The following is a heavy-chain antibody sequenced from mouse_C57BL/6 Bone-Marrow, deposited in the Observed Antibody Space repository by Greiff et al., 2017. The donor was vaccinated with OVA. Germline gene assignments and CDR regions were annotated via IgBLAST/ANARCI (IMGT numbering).Heavy chain of an antibody. Sequence: QVQLQQSGAELVRPGTSVKVSCKASGYAFTNYLIEWVKQRPGQGLEWIGVINPGSGGTNYNEKFKGKATLTAAKSSSTAYMQLSSLTSADSAVYFCARAGCPPFGDWGQGTLVSVSA. CDR1: GYAFTNYL. CDR3: ARAGCPPFGD. J-gene: IGHJ3*01. V-gene: IGHV1-54*01. CDR2: INPGSGGT. D-gene: IGHD6-1*01.